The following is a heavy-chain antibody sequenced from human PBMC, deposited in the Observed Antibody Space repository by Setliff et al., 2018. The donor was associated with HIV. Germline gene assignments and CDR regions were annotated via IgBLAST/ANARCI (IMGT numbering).Heavy chain of an antibody. CDR3: ARGVYYNFWSGSYTYYFDY. D-gene: IGHD3-3*01. Sequence: SETLSLTCTVSGGSITGHYWSWIRQPPGKGLEWIGYIHYSGSSNYNPSLKSRVTISVDTSKNQFSLKLSSVTAADTAVYYCARGVYYNFWSGSYTYYFDYWGQGTLVTVSS. CDR1: GGSITGHY. J-gene: IGHJ4*02. V-gene: IGHV4-59*08. CDR2: IHYSGSS.